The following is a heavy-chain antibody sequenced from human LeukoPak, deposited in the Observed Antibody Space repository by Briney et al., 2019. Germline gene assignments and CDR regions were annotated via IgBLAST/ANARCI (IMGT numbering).Heavy chain of an antibody. Sequence: ASVKVSCKASGYTFTSYGISWVRQAPGQGLEWMGWISAYNGNTNYAQKLQGRVTMTTDTSTSTAYMELRSLRSDDTAVYYCARDLEYQLLAQRGQLEAWGQGTLVTVSS. V-gene: IGHV1-18*01. D-gene: IGHD2-2*01. CDR1: GYTFTSYG. CDR3: ARDLEYQLLAQRGQLEA. J-gene: IGHJ5*02. CDR2: ISAYNGNT.